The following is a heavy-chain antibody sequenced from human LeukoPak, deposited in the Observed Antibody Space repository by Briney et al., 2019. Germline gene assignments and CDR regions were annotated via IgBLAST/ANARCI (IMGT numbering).Heavy chain of an antibody. V-gene: IGHV1-18*04. D-gene: IGHD3-10*01. Sequence: ASVTVSCKASGYTFTSYGISWVRQAPGQGLEWMGWISAYNGNTNYAQKLQGRATMTTDTSTSTAYMELRSLRYDDTAVYYCARDGGSGSYFDYYYYYGMDVWGKGTTVTVSS. CDR3: ARDGGSGSYFDYYYYYGMDV. CDR2: ISAYNGNT. J-gene: IGHJ6*04. CDR1: GYTFTSYG.